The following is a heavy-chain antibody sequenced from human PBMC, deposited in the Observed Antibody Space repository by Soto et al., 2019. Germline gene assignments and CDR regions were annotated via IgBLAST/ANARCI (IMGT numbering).Heavy chain of an antibody. V-gene: IGHV1-18*01. CDR3: ARGSNWGSYAEAFDI. J-gene: IGHJ3*02. CDR2: ISAYNGNT. Sequence: ASVKVSCKASGYTFTSYGISWVRQAPGQGLEWMGWISAYNGNTNYAQKLQGRVTMTTDTSTSTAYMELRSLISDDTAVYYCARGSNWGSYAEAFDIWGQGTMVTVSS. CDR1: GYTFTSYG. D-gene: IGHD7-27*01.